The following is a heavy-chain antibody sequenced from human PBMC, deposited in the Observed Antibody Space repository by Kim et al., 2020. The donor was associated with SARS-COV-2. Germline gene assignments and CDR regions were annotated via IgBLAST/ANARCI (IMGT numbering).Heavy chain of an antibody. CDR2: IYYSGST. Sequence: SETLSLTCTVSGGSISSSSYYWGWIRQPPGKGLEWIGSIYYSGSTYYNPSLKSRVTISVDTSKNQFSLKLSSVTAADTAVYYCARRGGNDYGDSWGQGTLVTVSS. CDR1: GGSISSSSYY. D-gene: IGHD3-16*01. CDR3: ARRGGNDYGDS. V-gene: IGHV4-39*01. J-gene: IGHJ4*02.